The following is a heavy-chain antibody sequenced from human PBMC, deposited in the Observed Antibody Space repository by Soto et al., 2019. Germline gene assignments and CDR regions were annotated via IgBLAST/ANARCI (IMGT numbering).Heavy chain of an antibody. Sequence: PGESLKISCKGSGYSFTSYWIGWVRQMPGKGLEWMGIIYPGDSDTRYSPSFQGQVTISADKSISTAYLQWSSLKASDTAMYYCARLPDYDSSYYYYGMDVWGQGTTVTVSS. CDR3: ARLPDYDSSYYYYGMDV. D-gene: IGHD3-3*01. V-gene: IGHV5-51*01. CDR2: IYPGDSDT. CDR1: GYSFTSYW. J-gene: IGHJ6*02.